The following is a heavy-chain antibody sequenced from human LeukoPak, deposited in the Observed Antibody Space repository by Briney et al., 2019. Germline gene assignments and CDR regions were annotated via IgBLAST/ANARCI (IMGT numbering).Heavy chain of an antibody. J-gene: IGHJ4*02. Sequence: GESLKISCKGSGYSFTSYWIGWVRQMPGKGLEWMGIIYPGDSDTRYSPSFQGQVTISADKSISTAYLQWSGLKASDTAMYYCARQRNYYDSSGYKVVYLFDYWGQGTLVTVSS. CDR2: IYPGDSDT. CDR1: GYSFTSYW. D-gene: IGHD3-22*01. V-gene: IGHV5-51*01. CDR3: ARQRNYYDSSGYKVVYLFDY.